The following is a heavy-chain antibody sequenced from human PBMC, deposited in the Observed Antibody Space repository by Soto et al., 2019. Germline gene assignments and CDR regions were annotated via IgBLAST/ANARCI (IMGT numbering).Heavy chain of an antibody. V-gene: IGHV1-3*01. CDR1: GYTFTSYA. J-gene: IGHJ4*02. Sequence: ASVKVSCKASGYTFTSYAMHWVRQAPGQRLEWMGWINAGNGNTKYSQKFQGRVTITRDTSASTAYMELSSLRSEDTAVYYCSTSPTAGGPIDYWGQGTLVTVSS. D-gene: IGHD2-2*01. CDR2: INAGNGNT. CDR3: STSPTAGGPIDY.